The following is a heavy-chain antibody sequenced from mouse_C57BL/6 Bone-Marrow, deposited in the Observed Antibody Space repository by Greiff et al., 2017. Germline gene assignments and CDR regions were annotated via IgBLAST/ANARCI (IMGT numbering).Heavy chain of an antibody. CDR3: YKCSDYDDYTMDY. V-gene: IGHV1-64*01. CDR2: MNPNGGSP. Sequence: QVHVQQPGAELVKPGASVKLSCKASGYTFTNYWMHWVKQRPGQGLEWIGMMNPNGGSPDYNEKFKSEATLSVDKSSRTAYMELSSLPSEDSAVYYYYKCSDYDDYTMDYWGQGTSVTVSS. CDR1: GYTFTNYW. J-gene: IGHJ4*01. D-gene: IGHD2-4*01.